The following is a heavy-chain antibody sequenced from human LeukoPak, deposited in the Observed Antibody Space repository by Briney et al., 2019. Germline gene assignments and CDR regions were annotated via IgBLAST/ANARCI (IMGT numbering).Heavy chain of an antibody. CDR3: ARDWGEMATAYFDY. J-gene: IGHJ4*02. Sequence: GASVKVSCKASGDTLNSYSINWVRQAPGQGLEWMGGIIPVSGTTDYAQKFQGRVTITTDESTTTTYMEMSSLRSDDTAVYYCARDWGEMATAYFDYWGQGTLVTVSS. CDR2: IIPVSGTT. D-gene: IGHD5-24*01. V-gene: IGHV1-69*05. CDR1: GDTLNSYS.